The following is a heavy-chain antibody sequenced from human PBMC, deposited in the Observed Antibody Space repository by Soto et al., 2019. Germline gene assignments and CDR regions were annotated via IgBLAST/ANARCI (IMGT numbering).Heavy chain of an antibody. J-gene: IGHJ4*02. CDR3: VAYRLLFGF. V-gene: IGHV4-30-4*01. CDR1: GDSITSADYY. Sequence: PSETLSLTCTVSGDSITSADYYWSWIRQSPERGLEWIGYIYYSGSTDYNPSFQSRVTISVDTPKNQFSLRLRSVTAADTAVYYCVAYRLLFGFWGQGHPVTVSS. D-gene: IGHD1-26*01. CDR2: IYYSGST.